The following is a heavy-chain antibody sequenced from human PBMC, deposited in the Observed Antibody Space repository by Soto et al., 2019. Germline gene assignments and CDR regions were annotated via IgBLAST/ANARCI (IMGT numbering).Heavy chain of an antibody. J-gene: IGHJ4*02. D-gene: IGHD4-17*01. CDR2: IIPIFGTA. V-gene: IGHV1-69*13. Sequence: GASVKVSCKASGGTFSSYAISWVRQAPGQGLEWMGGIIPIFGTANYAQKFQGRVTITADESTSTAYMELSSLRSEDTAVYYCAREAAPTVTRGFDYWGQGTLVTVSS. CDR3: AREAAPTVTRGFDY. CDR1: GGTFSSYA.